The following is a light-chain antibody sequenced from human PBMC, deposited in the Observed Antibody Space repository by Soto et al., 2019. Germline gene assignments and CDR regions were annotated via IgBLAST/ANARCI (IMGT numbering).Light chain of an antibody. CDR3: QPYDSSLSGYV. CDR1: SSNIGAGFD. Sequence: QSVLTQPPSVSGAPGQRVTISCTGSSSNIGAGFDVHWYKQLPGTAPKLLIYGNVDRPSGVPDRFSGSKSGTSASLAITGLQAEDEADYYCQPYDSSLSGYVFGTGTKLTVL. V-gene: IGLV1-40*01. CDR2: GNV. J-gene: IGLJ1*01.